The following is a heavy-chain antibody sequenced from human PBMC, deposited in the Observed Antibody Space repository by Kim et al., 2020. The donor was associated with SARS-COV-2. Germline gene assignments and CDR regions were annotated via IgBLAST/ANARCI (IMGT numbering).Heavy chain of an antibody. J-gene: IGHJ4*02. D-gene: IGHD4-4*01. CDR3: ARHYSMGGYFDY. V-gene: IGHV4-39*01. Sequence: YYYPSLKSRVTISVDTSNNQFSLKLSSVTAADTAGYYCARHYSMGGYFDYWGQGTLVTVSS.